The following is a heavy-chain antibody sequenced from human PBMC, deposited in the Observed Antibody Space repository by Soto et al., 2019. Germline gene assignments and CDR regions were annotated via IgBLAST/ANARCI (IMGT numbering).Heavy chain of an antibody. D-gene: IGHD2-2*01. CDR2: MNPNRTNT. Sequence: QVQLMQSGAEVKKPGASVKVSCKASGYTFTTYDINWVRQAPGQGLEWMGWMNPNRTNTGYAEKFQGRVTMTMDTSISTAYMELSSLRYDDTAVYYCVRGGFLSHDHVIIAPATLGFDPWGQGTLVTVSS. CDR1: GYTFTTYD. CDR3: VRGGFLSHDHVIIAPATLGFDP. J-gene: IGHJ5*02. V-gene: IGHV1-8*01.